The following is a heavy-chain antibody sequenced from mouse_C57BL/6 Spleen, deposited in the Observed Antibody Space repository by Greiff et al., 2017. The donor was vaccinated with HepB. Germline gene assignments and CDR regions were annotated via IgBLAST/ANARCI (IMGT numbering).Heavy chain of an antibody. CDR2: INPNNGGT. CDR1: GYTFTDYN. Sequence: EVQLQESGPELVKPGASVKMSCKASGYTFTDYNMHWVKQRHGKSLEWIGYINPNNGGTSYNQKFKGKATLTVNKSSSTAYMELRSLTSEDSAVYYCAREEELFFDYWGQGTTLTVSS. J-gene: IGHJ2*01. V-gene: IGHV1-22*01. CDR3: AREEELFFDY.